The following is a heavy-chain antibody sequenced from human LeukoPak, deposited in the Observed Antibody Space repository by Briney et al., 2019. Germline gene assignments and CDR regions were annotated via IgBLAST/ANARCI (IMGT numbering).Heavy chain of an antibody. D-gene: IGHD3-22*01. J-gene: IGHJ4*02. CDR2: ISSSGSTI. Sequence: GGSLRLSCAASGVTFSDYYMSWIRQAPGKGLEWVSYISSSGSTIYYADSVKGRFTISRDNAKNSLYLQMNSLRAEDTAVYYCARCDSSGYYYFDYWGQGILVTVSS. V-gene: IGHV3-11*04. CDR3: ARCDSSGYYYFDY. CDR1: GVTFSDYY.